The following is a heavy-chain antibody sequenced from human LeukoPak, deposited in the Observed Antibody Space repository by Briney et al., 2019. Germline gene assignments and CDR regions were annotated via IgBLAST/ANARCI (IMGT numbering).Heavy chain of an antibody. Sequence: SETLSLTCTVSGDSISSYYWSWIRQPPGKGLEWIGYMSYSGSTNYNPSLKSRVTISVDTSKNQFSLKLSSVTAANTAVYYCARGEWEIGLFFDYWGQGTLVTVSS. D-gene: IGHD1-26*01. CDR3: ARGEWEIGLFFDY. CDR1: GDSISSYY. J-gene: IGHJ4*02. V-gene: IGHV4-59*01. CDR2: MSYSGST.